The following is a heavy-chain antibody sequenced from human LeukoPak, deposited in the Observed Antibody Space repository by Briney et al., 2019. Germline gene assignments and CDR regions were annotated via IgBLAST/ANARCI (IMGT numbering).Heavy chain of an antibody. Sequence: GGSLRLSCAASGFTFSGYAMSWVRQAPGKGLEWVSAISGSGGSTYYADSVKGRFTISRDNSKNTLYLQMNSLRAEDTAVYYCAKDLTYYDILTGFRSPGFDYWGQGTLVTVSS. CDR3: AKDLTYYDILTGFRSPGFDY. J-gene: IGHJ4*02. V-gene: IGHV3-23*01. CDR1: GFTFSGYA. D-gene: IGHD3-9*01. CDR2: ISGSGGST.